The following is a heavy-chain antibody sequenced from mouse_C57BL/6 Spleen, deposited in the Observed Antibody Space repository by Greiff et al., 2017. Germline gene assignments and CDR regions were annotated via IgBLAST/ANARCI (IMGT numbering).Heavy chain of an antibody. CDR2: IDPSDSYT. CDR3: AELGRAMDY. CDR1: GYTFTSYW. J-gene: IGHJ4*01. V-gene: IGHV1-59*01. Sequence: VQLQQSGAELVRPGTSVKLSCKASGYTFTSYWMHWVKQRPGQGLEWIGVIDPSDSYTNYNQKFKGKATLTVDTSSSTAYMQLSSLTSEDSAVYYCAELGRAMDYWGQGTSVTVSS. D-gene: IGHD4-1*01.